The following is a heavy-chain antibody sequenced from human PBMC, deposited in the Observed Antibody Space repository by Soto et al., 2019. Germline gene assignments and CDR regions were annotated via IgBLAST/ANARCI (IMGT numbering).Heavy chain of an antibody. D-gene: IGHD6-13*01. CDR1: GYNFNRYW. CDR2: IYPGDSDT. CDR3: ARSLVNGTYEAFDI. V-gene: IGHV5-51*03. Sequence: EVYLAQSGAEVKKPGESLKISCKGSGYNFNRYWIGWVRQMPGKGLEWMGVIYPGDSDTRYSPSLQGQVTTSADKSSSAAYLQWSSLQASDTATYYCARSLVNGTYEAFDIWGQGTMVTVSS. J-gene: IGHJ3*02.